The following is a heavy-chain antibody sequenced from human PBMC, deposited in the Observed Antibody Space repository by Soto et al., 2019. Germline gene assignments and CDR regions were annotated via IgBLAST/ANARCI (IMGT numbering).Heavy chain of an antibody. V-gene: IGHV3-15*07. D-gene: IGHD1-1*01. Sequence: GGSLRLSCAGSGFAFSNAWINWVRQAPGKGLEWVGRIKSKTDGGTTDYAAPVKGRFTISRDDSKDTLYLQMNSLKTEDTAVYYCTTDRRSSLTTYYYYGMDVWGQGTTVTVSS. CDR2: IKSKTDGGTT. CDR1: GFAFSNAW. CDR3: TTDRRSSLTTYYYYGMDV. J-gene: IGHJ6*02.